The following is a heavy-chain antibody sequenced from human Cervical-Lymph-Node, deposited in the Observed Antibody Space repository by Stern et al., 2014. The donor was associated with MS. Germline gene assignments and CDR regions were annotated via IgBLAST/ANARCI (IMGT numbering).Heavy chain of an antibody. CDR1: GG. CDR3: ARGSEDTWFGP. J-gene: IGHJ5*02. CDR2: VIPFVGTS. D-gene: IGHD3-10*01. Sequence: QVQLVESGAEVKKPGSSVKVSCKSSGGISWVRQAPGQGLEWLGGVIPFVGTSNYAQKFQGRVTITADTSTNTTYLHLSRLTSADTAVYYCARGSEDTWFGPWGQGTLVTVSS. V-gene: IGHV1-69*06.